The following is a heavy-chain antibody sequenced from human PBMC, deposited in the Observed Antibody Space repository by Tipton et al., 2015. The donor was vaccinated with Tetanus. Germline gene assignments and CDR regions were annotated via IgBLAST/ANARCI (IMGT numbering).Heavy chain of an antibody. Sequence: TLSLTCTVSGGSIASQYWSWIRQPAGKGLEWIGRTYIRGTTTYNPSLKSRVTISIDRSKNQLSLKLTSVTAADTAVYYCARAHLTASRMSPWGTWGQGTLVTVSS. J-gene: IGHJ5*02. D-gene: IGHD3-16*01. CDR3: ARAHLTASRMSPWGT. V-gene: IGHV4-4*07. CDR2: TYIRGTT. CDR1: GGSIASQY.